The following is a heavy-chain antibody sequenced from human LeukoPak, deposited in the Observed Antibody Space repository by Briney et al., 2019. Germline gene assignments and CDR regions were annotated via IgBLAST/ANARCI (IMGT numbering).Heavy chain of an antibody. J-gene: IGHJ6*02. D-gene: IGHD4-17*01. CDR1: GGSISSYY. Sequence: SETLSLTCTVSGGSISSYYWSWIRQPPGKGLEWIGYIYFSGTTNINPSLKSRVTISVDMSKNQFSLKLSSVTAADTAVYYCAREDPQTTVPEGLDVWGQGTTVTVSS. CDR2: IYFSGTT. V-gene: IGHV4-59*01. CDR3: AREDPQTTVPEGLDV.